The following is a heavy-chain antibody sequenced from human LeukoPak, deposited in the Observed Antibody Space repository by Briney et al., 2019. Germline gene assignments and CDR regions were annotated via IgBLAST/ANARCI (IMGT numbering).Heavy chain of an antibody. CDR1: GGTFSSYA. J-gene: IGHJ4*02. CDR2: IIPIFGTA. D-gene: IGHD4-11*01. CDR3: ARELLGHNSNSDY. Sequence: ASVKVSCKASGGTFSSYAISWVRQAPGQGLEWMGGIIPIFGTANYAQKFQGRVTITAGESTSTAYMELSSLRSEDTAVYYCARELLGHNSNSDYWGQGTLVTVSS. V-gene: IGHV1-69*13.